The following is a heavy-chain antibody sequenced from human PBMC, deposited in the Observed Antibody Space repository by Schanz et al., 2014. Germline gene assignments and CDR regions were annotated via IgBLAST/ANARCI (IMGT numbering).Heavy chain of an antibody. CDR2: INPSVGNT. J-gene: IGHJ3*02. Sequence: QVQLVQSGGEVKKPGASATVSCKASGYTFNNHGISWVRQAPGQGLEWMGLINPSVGNTNYAQKFRGRVTMTRDTSTSTVYMELSSLRSEDTAVYFCARGPSTGAFDIWGHGTMVTVSS. V-gene: IGHV1-46*02. CDR1: GYTFNNHG. CDR3: ARGPSTGAFDI.